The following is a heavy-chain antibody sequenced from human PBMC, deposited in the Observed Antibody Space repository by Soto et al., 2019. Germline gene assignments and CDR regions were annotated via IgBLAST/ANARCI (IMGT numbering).Heavy chain of an antibody. CDR1: GFTFSSDS. J-gene: IGHJ6*03. CDR3: AKGSHYYYYYMDV. Sequence: GSLILSCAASGFTFSSDSMSWVRQAPGKGLEWVSAISGSGGSTYYADSVKGRFTISRDNSKNTLYLQMNSLRAEDTAVYYCAKGSHYYYYYMDVWGKGTTVTVSS. CDR2: ISGSGGST. V-gene: IGHV3-23*01.